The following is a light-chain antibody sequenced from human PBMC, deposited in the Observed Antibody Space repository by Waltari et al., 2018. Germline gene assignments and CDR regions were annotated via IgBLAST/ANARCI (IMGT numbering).Light chain of an antibody. CDR3: TSYTTRNTYV. CDR2: GVT. V-gene: IGLV2-18*02. J-gene: IGLJ1*01. Sequence: QSALTQPPSVSGSPGQSVTISCTGTSSDVGNYNRVSWYQQPPGTAPELILYGVTYRPSGGPDRFSGSKSANTASLTISGLQAEDEADYYCTSYTTRNTYVFGTGTKVTVL. CDR1: SSDVGNYNR.